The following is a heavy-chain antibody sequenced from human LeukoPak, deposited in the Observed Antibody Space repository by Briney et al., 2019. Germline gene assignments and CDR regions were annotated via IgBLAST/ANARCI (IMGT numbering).Heavy chain of an antibody. V-gene: IGHV3-23*01. J-gene: IGHJ4*02. CDR2: ISGTGHST. Sequence: GGSLRLSCAASGFTFSSNAMSWVRQAPGKGLEWVSAISGTGHSTYYADPVKGRFTISRDNSKNTLDLHMNSLRAEDTAVYYCTREVSGSLYFDYWGQGTLVTVSS. D-gene: IGHD1-26*01. CDR1: GFTFSSNA. CDR3: TREVSGSLYFDY.